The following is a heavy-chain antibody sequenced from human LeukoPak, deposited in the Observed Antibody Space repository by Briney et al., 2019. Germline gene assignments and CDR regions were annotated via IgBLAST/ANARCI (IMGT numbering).Heavy chain of an antibody. J-gene: IGHJ3*02. CDR3: AREPGYLAAAGFDAFDI. CDR2: ITAYSGNT. D-gene: IGHD6-13*01. Sequence: AAVKDSCKASGYTLTSYVISWVRPAPGERLEWMGWITAYSGNTNYAQKLQGTVTMTTDTSTSTAYMEQRSLRSDDTAVYYCAREPGYLAAAGFDAFDIWGQGKMVTVSS. CDR1: GYTLTSYV. V-gene: IGHV1-18*01.